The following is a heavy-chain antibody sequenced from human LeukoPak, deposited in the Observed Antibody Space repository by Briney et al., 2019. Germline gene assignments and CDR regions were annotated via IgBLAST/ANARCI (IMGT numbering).Heavy chain of an antibody. CDR2: VSHRGRT. D-gene: IGHD3-10*01. V-gene: IGHV4-34*01. J-gene: IGHJ3*02. Sequence: SETLSFTCAVYDASLKDYYWSWFRQPPGKGLEWIGEVSHRGRTNYNSSLKSRVTISVDTSKNQFSLMLTSVTAADTAIYYCAREMFMARGGFDIWAQGTVVTVSS. CDR3: AREMFMARGGFDI. CDR1: DASLKDYY.